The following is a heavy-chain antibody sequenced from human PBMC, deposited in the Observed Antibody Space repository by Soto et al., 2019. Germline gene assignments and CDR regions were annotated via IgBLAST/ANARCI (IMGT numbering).Heavy chain of an antibody. V-gene: IGHV3-23*01. CDR2: ISVRGRST. D-gene: IGHD5-12*01. CDR3: AKGSIEYSASVDN. Sequence: DVQLLESGGGLVQPGGSLRLSCAASGFSFSSYAMVWVRQAPGKGLEWVAVISVRGRSTYIANSVKGRFTLSRDNSKNVLSLEMNSLRAEDTAIYFCAKGSIEYSASVDNWGQGTLVVVSS. CDR1: GFSFSSYA. J-gene: IGHJ4*02.